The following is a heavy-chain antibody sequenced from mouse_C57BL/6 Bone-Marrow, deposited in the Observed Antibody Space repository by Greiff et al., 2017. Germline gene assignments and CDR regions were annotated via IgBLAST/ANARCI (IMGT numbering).Heavy chain of an antibody. CDR2: IDPEDGET. V-gene: IGHV14-2*01. CDR3: ARGLPRRLYYAMDY. Sequence: EVQGVESGAELVKPGASVKLSCTASGFNIKDYYMHWVKQRTEQGLEWIGRIDPEDGETKYAPKFQGKATITAETSSNTAYLQLSSLTSEDTAVYFCARGLPRRLYYAMDYWGQGTSVTVSS. D-gene: IGHD2-2*01. J-gene: IGHJ4*01. CDR1: GFNIKDYY.